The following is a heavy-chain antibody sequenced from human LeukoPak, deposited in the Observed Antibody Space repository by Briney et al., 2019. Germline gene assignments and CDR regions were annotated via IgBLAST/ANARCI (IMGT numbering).Heavy chain of an antibody. D-gene: IGHD6-19*01. CDR2: ISSSGSTI. J-gene: IGHJ4*02. Sequence: GGSLRLSCAASGFTFSSYEMHWVRQAPGKGLEWVSYISSSGSTIYYADSVKGRFTISRDNAKNSLYLQMNSLRAEDMALYYCAKGSSHHSGWHPFDYWGQGTLVTVSS. V-gene: IGHV3-48*03. CDR3: AKGSSHHSGWHPFDY. CDR1: GFTFSSYE.